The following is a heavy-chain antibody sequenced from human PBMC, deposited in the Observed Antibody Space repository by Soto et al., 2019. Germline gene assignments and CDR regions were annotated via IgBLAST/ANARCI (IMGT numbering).Heavy chain of an antibody. CDR3: ARDTSGGYYYYGMDV. D-gene: IGHD3-10*01. Sequence: SLTCTVSGGSISSGGYYWSWIRQHPGKGLEWIGYIYYSGSTYYNPSLKSRVTISVDTSKNQFSLKLSSVTAADTAVYYCARDTSGGYYYYGMDVWGQGTTVTVSS. J-gene: IGHJ6*02. V-gene: IGHV4-31*03. CDR1: GGSISSGGYY. CDR2: IYYSGST.